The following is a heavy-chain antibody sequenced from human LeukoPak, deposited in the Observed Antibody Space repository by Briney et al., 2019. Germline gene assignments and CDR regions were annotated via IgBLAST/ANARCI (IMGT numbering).Heavy chain of an antibody. V-gene: IGHV4-59*01. CDR1: GGSISSYY. CDR3: ARGESRDGYNHDY. CDR2: IYYSGST. D-gene: IGHD5-12*01. J-gene: IGHJ4*02. Sequence: SGTLSLTCTVSGGSISSYYWSWIRQPPGKGLEWIGYIYYSGSTNYNPSLKSRVTISVDTSKNQFSLKLSSVTAADTAVYYCARGESRDGYNHDYWGQGTLVTVSS.